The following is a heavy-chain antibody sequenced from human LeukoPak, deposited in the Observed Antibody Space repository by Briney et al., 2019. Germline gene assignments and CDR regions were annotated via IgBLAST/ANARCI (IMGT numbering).Heavy chain of an antibody. CDR3: ARVHGGGSNYFDY. Sequence: ETLSLTCIVSGGPINNYYWTWIRQPAGKGLEWIGRVYESGSTNYNPSLKSRVTMSVDTSKNQFSLKLSSVTAADTAVYYCARVHGGGSNYFDYWGQGTLVTVSS. D-gene: IGHD1-26*01. CDR2: VYESGST. V-gene: IGHV4-4*07. CDR1: GGPINNYY. J-gene: IGHJ4*02.